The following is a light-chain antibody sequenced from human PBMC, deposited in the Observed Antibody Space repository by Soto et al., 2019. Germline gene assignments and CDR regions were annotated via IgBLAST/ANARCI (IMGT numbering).Light chain of an antibody. J-gene: IGKJ2*01. CDR2: GAS. Sequence: EIVMTQSPATLSVSPGERATLSCRASQSVSSNLAWYQQKPGQAPRLLIYGASTRATGIPARFSGSGSGTEFTLTISSLQSEDFAFYYWQQYNNWPHTFGQGTKLEIK. CDR3: QQYNNWPHT. V-gene: IGKV3-15*01. CDR1: QSVSSN.